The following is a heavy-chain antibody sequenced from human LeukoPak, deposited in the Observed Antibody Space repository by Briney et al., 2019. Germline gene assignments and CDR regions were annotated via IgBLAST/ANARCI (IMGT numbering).Heavy chain of an antibody. CDR1: GYTFTSYD. V-gene: IGHV1-8*01. CDR2: MNPNSGNT. D-gene: IGHD1-26*01. Sequence: ASVKVSCKASGYTFTSYDINWVRQATGQGLEWMGWMNPNSGNTGYAQKFQGRVTMIRNTSISTAYMELSSLRSEDTAVYYCATSHSWELLYDYWGQGTLVTVSS. J-gene: IGHJ4*02. CDR3: ATSHSWELLYDY.